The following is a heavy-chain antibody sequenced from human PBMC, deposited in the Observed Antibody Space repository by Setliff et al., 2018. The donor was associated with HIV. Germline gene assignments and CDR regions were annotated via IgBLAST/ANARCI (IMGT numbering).Heavy chain of an antibody. Sequence: PSETLSLTCTVSGGSVSSGSYHWSWIRRPPGKGLEWIGYIYYSGSTKHNPSLKSRVTISLDTSKNQFSLKLTSVTAADTAVYYCARYSPRGYTLTGPYWGQGTLVTVSS. D-gene: IGHD6-25*01. V-gene: IGHV4-61*01. CDR1: GGSVSSGSYH. J-gene: IGHJ4*02. CDR2: IYYSGST. CDR3: ARYSPRGYTLTGPY.